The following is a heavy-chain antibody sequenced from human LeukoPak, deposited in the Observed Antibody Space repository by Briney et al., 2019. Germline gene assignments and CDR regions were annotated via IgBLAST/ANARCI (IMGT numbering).Heavy chain of an antibody. J-gene: IGHJ5*02. D-gene: IGHD1-7*01. V-gene: IGHV1-69*05. CDR2: IIPIFGTA. CDR3: ARGQVVNWNYVENWFDP. CDR1: VGTFSSYA. Sequence: ASVKVSCKASVGTFSSYAISWVRQAPGQGLEWMGGIIPIFGTANYAQKFQGRVTITTDESTSTAYMELSSLRSEDTAVYYCARGQVVNWNYVENWFDPWGQGTLVTVSS.